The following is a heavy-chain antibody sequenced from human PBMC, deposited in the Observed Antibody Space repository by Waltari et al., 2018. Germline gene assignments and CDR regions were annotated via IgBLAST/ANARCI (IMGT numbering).Heavy chain of an antibody. CDR1: GFTFTNFA. D-gene: IGHD7-27*01. Sequence: QVQLVESGGGVVQPGRSLRLSCPASGFTFTNFALPWVRQAPGKGLEWVALISYDGSNKYYADSVKGRFTISRDNSKNTLYLQMSSLRADDTAVYYCAREGQLGKTYYYYYGMDVWGQGTTVTVSS. V-gene: IGHV3-30-3*01. CDR2: ISYDGSNK. CDR3: AREGQLGKTYYYYYGMDV. J-gene: IGHJ6*02.